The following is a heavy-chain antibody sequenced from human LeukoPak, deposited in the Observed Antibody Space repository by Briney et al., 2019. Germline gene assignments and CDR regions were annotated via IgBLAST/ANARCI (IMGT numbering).Heavy chain of an antibody. CDR2: IYSGGST. V-gene: IGHV3-53*01. J-gene: IGHJ4*02. CDR3: ARADGTGGPYDY. D-gene: IGHD3/OR15-3a*01. CDR1: GFTVSSNY. Sequence: GGSLRLSCAVSGFTVSSNYMSWVRQAPEKELEWVSVIYSGGSTNYADSVKGRFTISRDNSKNTLFLQMNSLRAEDTAVYYCARADGTGGPYDYWGQGTLVTVTS.